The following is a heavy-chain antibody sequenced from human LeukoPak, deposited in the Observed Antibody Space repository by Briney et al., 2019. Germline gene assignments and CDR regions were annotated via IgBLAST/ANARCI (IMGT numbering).Heavy chain of an antibody. D-gene: IGHD2-15*01. V-gene: IGHV4-59*12. Sequence: PSETLSLTCTVSGGSISSYYWSWIRQPPGKGLEWIGYIYYSGSTNYNPSLKSRVTISVDTSKNQFSLKLSSVTAADTAVYYCARETIVVVVAATLNWFDPWGQGTLVTVSS. CDR1: GGSISSYY. J-gene: IGHJ5*02. CDR3: ARETIVVVVAATLNWFDP. CDR2: IYYSGST.